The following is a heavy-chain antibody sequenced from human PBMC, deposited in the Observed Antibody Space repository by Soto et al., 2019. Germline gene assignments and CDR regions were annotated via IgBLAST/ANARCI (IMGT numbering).Heavy chain of an antibody. CDR3: ARRWGTSFDF. V-gene: IGHV4-61*01. CDR2: IYYSGST. Sequence: PSXTLSLTGTVSGGPVSSCSSYWSWIRQPPGKGLEWIGYIYYSGSTNYNPSLKSRVTISVDTSKNQFSLKVSSVTAADTAVYYCARRWGTSFDFWGQGTLVTVS. CDR1: GGPVSSCSSY. J-gene: IGHJ4*02. D-gene: IGHD7-27*01.